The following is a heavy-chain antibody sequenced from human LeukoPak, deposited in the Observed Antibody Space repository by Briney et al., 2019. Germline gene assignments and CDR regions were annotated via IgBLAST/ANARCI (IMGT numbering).Heavy chain of an antibody. CDR1: GGTFSSYA. CDR2: IIPIFGTA. Sequence: SVKVSCKASGGTFSSYAISWVRQAPGQGLEWMGGIIPIFGTANYAQKFQGRVTITADKSTSTAYMELSSLRSEDTAVYYCARQGPTYYDSTGYYYAEDYYMDVWGKGTTVTVSS. V-gene: IGHV1-69*06. D-gene: IGHD3-22*01. CDR3: ARQGPTYYDSTGYYYAEDYYMDV. J-gene: IGHJ6*03.